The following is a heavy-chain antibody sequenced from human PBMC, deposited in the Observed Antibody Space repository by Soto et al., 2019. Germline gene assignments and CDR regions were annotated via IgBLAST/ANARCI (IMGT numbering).Heavy chain of an antibody. CDR3: ARLNAIAVADDYYYYGMDV. V-gene: IGHV1-3*01. CDR2: INAGSGNT. J-gene: IGHJ6*02. D-gene: IGHD6-19*01. CDR1: GYTFTSYD. Sequence: ASVKVSCKASGYTFTSYDINWVRQATGQGLEWMGWINAGSGNTNYSQKFQGRVTITRDTSASTAYMELSSLRSEDTAVYYCARLNAIAVADDYYYYGMDVWGQGTTVTVSS.